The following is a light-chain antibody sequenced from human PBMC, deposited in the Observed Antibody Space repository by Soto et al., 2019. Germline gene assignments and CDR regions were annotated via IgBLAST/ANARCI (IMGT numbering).Light chain of an antibody. J-gene: IGKJ1*01. CDR1: QSVLYSSNNKNY. Sequence: DAVMTQSPDSLAVSLGERATINCKSSQSVLYSSNNKNYLAWYQQKPGQPPKALIYWASTRESGVPDRFSGSGSGTDFTLTIRSLQAEDVAVYYCKQYYTTPWTFGQGTKVDIK. CDR2: WAS. CDR3: KQYYTTPWT. V-gene: IGKV4-1*01.